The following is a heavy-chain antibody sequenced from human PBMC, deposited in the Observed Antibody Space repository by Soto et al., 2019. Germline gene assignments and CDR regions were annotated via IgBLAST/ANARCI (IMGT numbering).Heavy chain of an antibody. Sequence: QVQLQESGPGLVKPSETLSLTCTVSGGSVSSGSYYWSWIRQPPGKGLEWIGYIYYSGSTKYNPSLQIRFTTPVDTSKNQFSLKLSTVTAADPAVYYCARPGLGDGPDYWGQGTLVTVSS. CDR2: IYYSGST. J-gene: IGHJ4*02. CDR1: GGSVSSGSYY. D-gene: IGHD1-26*01. CDR3: ARPGLGDGPDY. V-gene: IGHV4-61*01.